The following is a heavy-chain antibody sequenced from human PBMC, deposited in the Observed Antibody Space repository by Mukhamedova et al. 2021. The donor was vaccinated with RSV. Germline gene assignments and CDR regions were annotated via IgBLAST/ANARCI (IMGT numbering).Heavy chain of an antibody. J-gene: IGHJ3*02. V-gene: IGHV3-49*02. CDR2: IRSKAYGGTT. D-gene: IGHD1-26*01. Sequence: GLERVGFIRSKAYGGTTEYAASVKGRFTISRDDFQSIAYLQMNSLKTEDTAVYYCTRVQWAGDAFDIWGQGTMVTVSS. CDR3: TRVQWAGDAFDI.